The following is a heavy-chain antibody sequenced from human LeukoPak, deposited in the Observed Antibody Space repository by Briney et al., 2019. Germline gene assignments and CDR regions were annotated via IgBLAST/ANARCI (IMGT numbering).Heavy chain of an antibody. CDR2: IRYDGSNK. CDR3: AKDRNGGNYFDY. Sequence: GGSLRLSCAASGFTFSYYWMHWVRQAPGKGLEWVAFIRYDGSNKYYADSVKGRFTISRDNSKNTLYLQMNSLRAEDTAVYYCAKDRNGGNYFDYWGQGTLVTVSS. CDR1: GFTFSYYW. J-gene: IGHJ4*02. D-gene: IGHD4-23*01. V-gene: IGHV3-30*02.